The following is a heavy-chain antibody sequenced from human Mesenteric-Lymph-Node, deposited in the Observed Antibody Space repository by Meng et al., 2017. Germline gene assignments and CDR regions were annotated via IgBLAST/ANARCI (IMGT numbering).Heavy chain of an antibody. CDR1: GGSFSGYY. CDR3: ARDARSYYDFWSGYYDYYYGMDV. Sequence: SETLSLTCAVYGGSFSGYYWSWIRQPPGKGLEWIGEINHSGSTNYNPSLKSRVTISVDTSKNQFSLKLSSVTAADTAVYYCARDARSYYDFWSGYYDYYYGMDVWGQGTTVTVSS. D-gene: IGHD3-3*01. CDR2: INHSGST. V-gene: IGHV4-34*01. J-gene: IGHJ6*02.